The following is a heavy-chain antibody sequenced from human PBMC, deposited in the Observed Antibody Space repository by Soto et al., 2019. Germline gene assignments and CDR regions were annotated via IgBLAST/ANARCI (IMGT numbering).Heavy chain of an antibody. CDR2: ISGSGGST. D-gene: IGHD3-9*01. J-gene: IGHJ3*02. CDR3: NILTGYYKRRSFWDASSFDI. Sequence: PGGSLRLSFGVSGFTFSSYSMSCVRQAPGKGLEWVSAISGSGGSTYYADSVKGRFTISRDNSKNTLYLQMNSLRAEDTAVYYCNILTGYYKRRSFWDASSFDIWGQGTMVTVSS. V-gene: IGHV3-23*01. CDR1: GFTFSSYS.